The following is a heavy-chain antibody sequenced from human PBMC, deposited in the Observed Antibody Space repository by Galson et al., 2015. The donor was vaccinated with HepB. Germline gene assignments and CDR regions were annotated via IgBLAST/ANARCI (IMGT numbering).Heavy chain of an antibody. CDR2: VSFDGGNK. J-gene: IGHJ6*02. D-gene: IGHD6-13*01. CDR1: GFIFSSFG. CDR3: TKGIIAATGNHYYYGMDV. Sequence: SLRLSCAASGFIFSSFGMHWVRQAPGKGLEWVAVVSFDGGNKYFADSVKGRFTVSRDNSRNTLYLQMNSLRAEDTAVYYCTKGIIAATGNHYYYGMDVWGRGTMVTVSS. V-gene: IGHV3-30*18.